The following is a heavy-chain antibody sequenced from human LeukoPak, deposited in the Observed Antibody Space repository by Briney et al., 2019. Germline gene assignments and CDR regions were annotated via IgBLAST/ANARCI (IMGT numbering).Heavy chain of an antibody. CDR3: AIRYGSGEKYYYYYYMDV. Sequence: ATVKVSCKASGYTFTSYDINWVRQATGQGLEWMGWMNPNSGNTGYAQKFQGRVTMTRNTSISTAYMELSSLRSEDTAVYYCAIRYGSGEKYYYYYYMDVWGKGTTVTVSS. D-gene: IGHD3-10*01. J-gene: IGHJ6*03. CDR2: MNPNSGNT. CDR1: GYTFTSYD. V-gene: IGHV1-8*01.